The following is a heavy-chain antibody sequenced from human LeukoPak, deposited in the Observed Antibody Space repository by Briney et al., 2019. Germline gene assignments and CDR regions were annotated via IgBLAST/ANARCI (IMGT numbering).Heavy chain of an antibody. CDR2: IIPILGIA. D-gene: IGHD1-26*01. CDR3: ARDVGIVGATPRRGMDV. Sequence: ASVKVSCKASGGTFSSYAISWVRQAPGQGLEWMGRIIPILGIANYAQKFQGRVTITADKSTSTAYMELSSLRSEDTAVYYCARDVGIVGATPRRGMDVWGQGTTVTVSS. CDR1: GGTFSSYA. V-gene: IGHV1-69*04. J-gene: IGHJ6*02.